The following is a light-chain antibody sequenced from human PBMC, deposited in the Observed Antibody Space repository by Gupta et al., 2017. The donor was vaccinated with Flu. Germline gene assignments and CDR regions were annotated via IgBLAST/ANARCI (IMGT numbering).Light chain of an antibody. J-gene: IGLJ2*01. Sequence: QAVLTQQPSLTVSPGGTVTLTCGSSTGDVTGGHWLYWSQQKPGQAPRTMMYETSNRHSGDPDRFTGSLRGGRAALTIWGVKPEDEAEDYCLLYYSAGRLVVFGGGTKLTVL. V-gene: IGLV7-46*01. CDR1: TGDVTGGHW. CDR2: ETS. CDR3: LLYYSAGRLVV.